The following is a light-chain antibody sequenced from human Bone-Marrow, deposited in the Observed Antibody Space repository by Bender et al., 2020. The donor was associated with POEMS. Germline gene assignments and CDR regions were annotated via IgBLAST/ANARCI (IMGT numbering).Light chain of an antibody. J-gene: IGLJ2*01. CDR3: SSYTDNNSVV. CDR2: DVK. Sequence: QSALTQPPSASGSPGQSVTISCTGTSGDVGLYKYVSWYQVHPGSAPKLLTVDVKDRPSGPSNRFSGSQSGGTASLTISGLQAEDEADYYCSSYTDNNSVVFGGGTRVTV. V-gene: IGLV2-14*03. CDR1: SGDVGLYKY.